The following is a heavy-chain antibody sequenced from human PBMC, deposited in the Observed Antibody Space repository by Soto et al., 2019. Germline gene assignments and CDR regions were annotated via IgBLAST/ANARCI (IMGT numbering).Heavy chain of an antibody. D-gene: IGHD6-13*01. Sequence: SETLSLTCAVYGGSFSGYYWSWIRQPPGKGLEWIGEINHSGSTNYNPSLKSRVTISVDTSKNQFSLKLSSVTAADTAVYYCARGRSAYSSSWNVGYNWFVPWGQGTLVTVSS. CDR3: ARGRSAYSSSWNVGYNWFVP. V-gene: IGHV4-34*01. J-gene: IGHJ5*02. CDR1: GGSFSGYY. CDR2: INHSGST.